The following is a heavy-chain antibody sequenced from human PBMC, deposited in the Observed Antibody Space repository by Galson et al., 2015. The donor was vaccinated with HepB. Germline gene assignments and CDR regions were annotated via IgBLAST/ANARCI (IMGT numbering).Heavy chain of an antibody. CDR3: ARDYGDYGGIFDY. D-gene: IGHD4-17*01. CDR2: ISSSSSYT. CDR1: GFTFSDYY. V-gene: IGHV3-11*06. J-gene: IGHJ4*02. Sequence: SLRLSCAASGFTFSDYYMSWIRQAPGKGLEWVSYISSSSSYTNCADSVKGRFTISRDNAKNSLYLQMNSLRAEDTAVYYCARDYGDYGGIFDYWGQGTLVTVSS.